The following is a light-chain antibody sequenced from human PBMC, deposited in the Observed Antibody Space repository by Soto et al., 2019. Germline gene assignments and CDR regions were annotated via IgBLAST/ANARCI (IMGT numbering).Light chain of an antibody. J-gene: IGLJ2*01. Sequence: QSVLTQPASVSGSPGQSITISCTGTSSDVGGYNYVSWYQQHPVKAPKLMIYDVSNRPSGVSNRFSGSKSGNTASLTISGLQAEDESEYYCSSYTSSSTLVFGGGTKLTVL. CDR2: DVS. V-gene: IGLV2-14*01. CDR1: SSDVGGYNY. CDR3: SSYTSSSTLV.